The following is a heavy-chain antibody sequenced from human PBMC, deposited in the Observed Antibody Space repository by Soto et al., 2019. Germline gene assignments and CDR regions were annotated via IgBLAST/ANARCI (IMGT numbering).Heavy chain of an antibody. CDR3: TREGNGWYEKSFDI. V-gene: IGHV3-74*01. CDR2: IKSDGSRT. D-gene: IGHD6-19*01. CDR1: GFTFSSYW. J-gene: IGHJ3*02. Sequence: EVQLVESGGGLVQPGGSLRLSCAASGFTFSSYWMHWFRQTPGKDLEWVSRIKSDGSRTVYAESVKGRFTISRDSAESTVYMQMSSLRVEDTAVYYCTREGNGWYEKSFDIWGQGTTVTVSS.